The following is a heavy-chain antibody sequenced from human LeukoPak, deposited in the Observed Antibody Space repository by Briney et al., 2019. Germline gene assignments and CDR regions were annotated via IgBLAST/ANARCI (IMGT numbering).Heavy chain of an antibody. Sequence: AETVSLICTVSGGAISSSTYYWGWSRQPPGKGHACNGSIFYSGSTYYNQSLQSRLTISVDASKNQFSLKLSSVTAADTAVYYCATHGSFGVVTPEYYQHWGPGTLVIVSS. CDR3: ATHGSFGVVTPEYYQH. CDR1: GGAISSSTYY. CDR2: IFYSGST. V-gene: IGHV4-39*01. D-gene: IGHD3-3*01. J-gene: IGHJ1*01.